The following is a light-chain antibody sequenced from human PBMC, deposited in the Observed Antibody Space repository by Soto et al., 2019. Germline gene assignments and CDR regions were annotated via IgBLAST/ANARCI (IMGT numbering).Light chain of an antibody. CDR2: DAS. Sequence: DLQMTQSPSSLSASVGDRVTITCQASQDISNYLNWYQQKPGKAPKLLIYDASNLETGVPSRFSGSGSGTDFTFTISSLQPEDIATYYCQQYDNHPTCGGETKVEIK. V-gene: IGKV1-33*01. CDR1: QDISNY. J-gene: IGKJ4*01. CDR3: QQYDNHPT.